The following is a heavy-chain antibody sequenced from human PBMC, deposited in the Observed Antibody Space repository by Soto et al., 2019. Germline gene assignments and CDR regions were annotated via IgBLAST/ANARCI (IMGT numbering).Heavy chain of an antibody. CDR1: GYTFTIYD. J-gene: IGHJ5*02. CDR3: ARARMVYATNWFDP. V-gene: IGHV1-8*01. CDR2: MNPNSGNT. Sequence: CASVKVSCKASGYTFTIYDINGVVRAGGQGLDWMGWMNPNSGNTGYAQKFQGRVTMTRNTSISTAYMELSSLRSEDTAVYYCARARMVYATNWFDPWGQGTLVTVSS. D-gene: IGHD2-8*01.